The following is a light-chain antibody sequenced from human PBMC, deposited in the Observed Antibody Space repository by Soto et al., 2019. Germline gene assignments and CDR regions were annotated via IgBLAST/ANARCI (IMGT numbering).Light chain of an antibody. V-gene: IGKV1-39*01. J-gene: IGKJ5*01. CDR3: QQYNSYLT. CDR2: VAS. CDR1: QTIGTY. Sequence: DIQTTQSPSSLSASVGDRVTITCRASQTIGTYLNWYQQTPGKAPKLLIYVASSLQSGVPSRFSGRGSGTDFTLTISSLQPEDFATYYCQQYNSYLTFGQGTRLEIK.